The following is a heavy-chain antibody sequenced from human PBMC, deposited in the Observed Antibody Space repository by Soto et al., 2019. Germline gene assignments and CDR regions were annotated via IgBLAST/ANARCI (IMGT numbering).Heavy chain of an antibody. CDR1: GDSITSGVHY. V-gene: IGHV4-31*03. CDR2: IFYSGPT. J-gene: IGHJ4*02. CDR3: ARAAMGGSSWPFDY. Sequence: SETLSLTCTVSGDSITSGVHYWSWIRQLPGKGLEWIGYIFYSGPTYYNPSLKSRVAISVDTSKNQFSLKLNSVTAADTAVYYCARAAMGGSSWPFDYWGQGTLVTVSS. D-gene: IGHD6-13*01.